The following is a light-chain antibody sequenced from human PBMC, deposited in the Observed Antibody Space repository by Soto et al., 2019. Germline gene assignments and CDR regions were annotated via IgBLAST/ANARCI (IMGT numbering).Light chain of an antibody. Sequence: QSALTQPRSVSGSPGQSVTISCTGTSSDGGGYNYVSWYQQHPGKAPKLMIYDVSKRPSGVPDRFSGSKSGNTASLTISGLQAEDEADYYCCSYAGSFVVFGGGTQLTVL. CDR1: SSDGGGYNY. V-gene: IGLV2-11*01. J-gene: IGLJ2*01. CDR2: DVS. CDR3: CSYAGSFVV.